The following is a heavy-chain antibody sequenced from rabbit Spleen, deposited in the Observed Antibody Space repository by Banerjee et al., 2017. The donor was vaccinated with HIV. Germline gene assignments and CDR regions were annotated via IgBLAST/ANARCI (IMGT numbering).Heavy chain of an antibody. Sequence: LEESGGGLVKPGGTLTLTCTVSGFSFSNNWICWVRQAPGKGLEWIACIDSNDGATDYANWPKGRFTISKTSSTTVTLQMTSLTAADTATYFCARDLVAVIGWNFSLWGPGTLVTVS. CDR3: ARDLVAVIGWNFSL. V-gene: IGHV1S45*01. J-gene: IGHJ4*01. CDR2: IDSNDGAT. D-gene: IGHD1-1*01. CDR1: GFSFSNNW.